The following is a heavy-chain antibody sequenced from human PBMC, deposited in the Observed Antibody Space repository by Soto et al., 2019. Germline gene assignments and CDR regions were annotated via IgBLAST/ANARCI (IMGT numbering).Heavy chain of an antibody. CDR1: GGTFSSYA. D-gene: IGHD3-22*01. CDR2: IIPIFGTA. Sequence: ASVKVSCKASGGTFSSYAISWVRQAPGQGLEWMGGIIPIFGTANYAQKFQGRVTITADESTSTAYMELSSLRSEDTAVYYCARVLKGYYDSSGYAFDIWAQGTMVTVSS. V-gene: IGHV1-69*13. CDR3: ARVLKGYYDSSGYAFDI. J-gene: IGHJ3*02.